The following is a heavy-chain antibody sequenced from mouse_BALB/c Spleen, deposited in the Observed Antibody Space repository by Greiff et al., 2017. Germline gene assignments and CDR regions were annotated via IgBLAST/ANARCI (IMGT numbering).Heavy chain of an antibody. CDR1: GYTFTSYW. D-gene: IGHD2-1*01. Sequence: ESGAELAKPGASVKMSCKASGYTFTSYWMHWVKQRPGQGLEWIGYINPSTGYTEYNQKFKDKATLTADKSSSTAYMQLSSLTSEDSAVYYCARFGNYDYAMDYWGQGTSVTVSS. CDR3: ARFGNYDYAMDY. CDR2: INPSTGYT. J-gene: IGHJ4*01. V-gene: IGHV1-7*01.